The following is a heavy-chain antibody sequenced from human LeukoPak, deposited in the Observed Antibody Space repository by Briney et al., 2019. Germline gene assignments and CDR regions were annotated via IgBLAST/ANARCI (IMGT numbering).Heavy chain of an antibody. D-gene: IGHD3-10*01. Sequence: SETLPLTCTVSVGSISSYYWSWIRQPPGKGLEWIGYIYYSGSTNYNPSLKSRVTISVDTSKNQFSLKLSSVTAADTAVYYCARASMVRGVMVWFDPWGPGTLVTASS. CDR2: IYYSGST. CDR1: VGSISSYY. J-gene: IGHJ5*02. CDR3: ARASMVRGVMVWFDP. V-gene: IGHV4-59*01.